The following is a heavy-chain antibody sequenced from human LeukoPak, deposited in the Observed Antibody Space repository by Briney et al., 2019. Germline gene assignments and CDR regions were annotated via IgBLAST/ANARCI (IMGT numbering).Heavy chain of an antibody. V-gene: IGHV1-18*01. CDR1: AYTFSGYC. D-gene: IGHD1-14*01. J-gene: IGHJ5*02. CDR2: ISVYSGKT. Sequence: ASVKVSCKASAYTFSGYCITWVRQAPGQGLECIGWISVYSGKTKYAQKFQGRVTMTADTSTSTAYMELRSLRTDDTAICYCTRTTNVPKTLDPWGQGTLVTVSS. CDR3: TRTTNVPKTLDP.